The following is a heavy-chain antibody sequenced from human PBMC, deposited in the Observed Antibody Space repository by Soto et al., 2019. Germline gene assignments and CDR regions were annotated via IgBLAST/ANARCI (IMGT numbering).Heavy chain of an antibody. J-gene: IGHJ4*02. D-gene: IGHD3-10*01. CDR3: RSWFGEEEDY. CDR1: SGSISSSNW. V-gene: IGHV4-4*02. CDR2: IYHSGST. Sequence: QVQLQVSGPGLVKPSGTLSLTCAVSSGSISSSNWWSWVRQPPGQGLEWIGEIYHSGSTNYNPTLKSRVTISVDKSKNQFSLKLSSVTAADTAVYYYRSWFGEEEDYWGQGTLVTVAS.